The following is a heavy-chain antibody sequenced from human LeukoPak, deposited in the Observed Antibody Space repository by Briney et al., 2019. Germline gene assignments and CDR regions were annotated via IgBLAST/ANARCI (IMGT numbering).Heavy chain of an antibody. CDR2: IRSKAYGGTT. Sequence: GGSLRLSCTASGFIFGDYAMSWFRQAPGKGLEWVGFIRSKAYGGTTEYAASVKGRFTISRDDSKSIAYLQMNSLKTEDTAVYYCTRAGVASSSWYPYFFDYWGQGTLVTVSS. D-gene: IGHD6-13*01. CDR1: GFIFGDYA. J-gene: IGHJ4*02. CDR3: TRAGVASSSWYPYFFDY. V-gene: IGHV3-49*03.